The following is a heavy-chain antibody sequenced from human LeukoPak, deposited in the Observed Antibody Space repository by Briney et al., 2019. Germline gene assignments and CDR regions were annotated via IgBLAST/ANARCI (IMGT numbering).Heavy chain of an antibody. CDR3: ARASMVRGVRFDY. D-gene: IGHD3-10*01. CDR2: INHSGST. V-gene: IGHV4-34*01. J-gene: IGHJ4*02. Sequence: PSETLSLTCTVYGQSFSGYYGSWIRQPPGKGLEWIGEINHSGSTNYNPSLKSRVTISVDTSKNQFSLKLSSVTAADTAVYYCARASMVRGVRFDYWGQGTLVTVSS. CDR1: GQSFSGYY.